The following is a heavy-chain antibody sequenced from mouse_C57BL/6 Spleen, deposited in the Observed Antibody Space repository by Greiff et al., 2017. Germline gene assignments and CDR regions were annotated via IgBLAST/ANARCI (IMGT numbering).Heavy chain of an antibody. D-gene: IGHD1-1*01. Sequence: EVQRVESGGGLVKPGGSLKLSCAASGFTFSSYAMSWVRQTPEKRLEWVATISDGGSYTYYPDNVKGRFTISRDNAKNNLYLQMSHLKSEDTAMYYCARDLYYYGSIHWYFDVWGTGTTVTVSS. V-gene: IGHV5-4*01. J-gene: IGHJ1*03. CDR1: GFTFSSYA. CDR3: ARDLYYYGSIHWYFDV. CDR2: ISDGGSYT.